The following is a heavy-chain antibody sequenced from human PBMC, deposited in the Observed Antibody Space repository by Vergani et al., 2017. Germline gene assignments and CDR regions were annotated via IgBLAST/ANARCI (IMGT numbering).Heavy chain of an antibody. Sequence: EVQLVESGGGLIQPGGSLRLSCAASGFTVSSNYMSWVRQAPGKGLEWVSVIYSGGSTYYADSVKGRFTISRDNSKNTLYLQMNSLRAEDTAVYYCARGVGIFDPRFDYWGQGTLVTVSS. J-gene: IGHJ4*02. D-gene: IGHD3-3*01. CDR1: GFTVSSNY. V-gene: IGHV3-53*01. CDR3: ARGVGIFDPRFDY. CDR2: IYSGGST.